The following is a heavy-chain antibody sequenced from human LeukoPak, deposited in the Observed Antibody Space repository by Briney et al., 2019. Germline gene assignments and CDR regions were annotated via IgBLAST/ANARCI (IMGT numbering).Heavy chain of an antibody. V-gene: IGHV3-53*01. CDR3: ARAVTVVTAIHD. Sequence: PRGSLRLSCAASGFTVSSNYMTWVRQAPGKGLEWVSVIYSGGGTYYADSVKGRFTISRDNSKNTLYLQMNSLGAEDTAVHYCARAVTVVTAIHDWGQGTLVTDSS. CDR1: GFTVSSNY. CDR2: IYSGGGT. J-gene: IGHJ4*02. D-gene: IGHD2-21*02.